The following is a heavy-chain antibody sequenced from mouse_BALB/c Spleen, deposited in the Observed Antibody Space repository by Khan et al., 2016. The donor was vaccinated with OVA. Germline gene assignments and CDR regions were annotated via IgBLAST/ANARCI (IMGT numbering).Heavy chain of an antibody. V-gene: IGHV3-6*02. Sequence: EVQLQESGPGLVKPSQSLSLTCSVTGYSITSGYSWNWIRQFPGNKLEWMGYINYDGFNNYNPSLKNRISITRDTSRNQFFLKINSLTTEDTATYYCARNYYGDSHWFAYWGQGTLVTVSA. CDR3: ARNYYGDSHWFAY. J-gene: IGHJ3*01. CDR1: GYSITSGYS. CDR2: INYDGFN. D-gene: IGHD1-1*02.